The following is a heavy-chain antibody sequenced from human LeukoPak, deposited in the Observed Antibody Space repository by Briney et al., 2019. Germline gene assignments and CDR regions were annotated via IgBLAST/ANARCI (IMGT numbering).Heavy chain of an antibody. Sequence: GGSLRLSCAASEFDFSSHAMTWVRQAPGKGLEWVSAISISGSKTYYADSVKGRFTISRDNSKNTLYLQMNSLRAEDTAVYYCARGRALWFGELLYPTGALPDYWGQGTLVTVSS. D-gene: IGHD3-10*01. CDR2: ISISGSKT. CDR3: ARGRALWFGELLYPTGALPDY. CDR1: EFDFSSHA. J-gene: IGHJ4*02. V-gene: IGHV3-23*01.